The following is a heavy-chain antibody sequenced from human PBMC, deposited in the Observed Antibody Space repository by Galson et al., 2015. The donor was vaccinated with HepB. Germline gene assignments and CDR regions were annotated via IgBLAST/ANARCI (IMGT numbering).Heavy chain of an antibody. V-gene: IGHV1-18*04. Sequence: SVKVSCKASGYTFTSYGISWVRQAPGQGLEWMGWISAYNGNTNYAQKLQGRVTMTTDTSTSTAYMELRSLRSDDTAVYYCARDRAPLMVVVPAAMGGDAFDIWGQGTMVTVSS. CDR3: ARDRAPLMVVVPAAMGGDAFDI. CDR2: ISAYNGNT. J-gene: IGHJ3*02. D-gene: IGHD2-2*01. CDR1: GYTFTSYG.